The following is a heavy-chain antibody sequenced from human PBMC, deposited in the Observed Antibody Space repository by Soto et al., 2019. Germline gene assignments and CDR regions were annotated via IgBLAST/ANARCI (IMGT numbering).Heavy chain of an antibody. J-gene: IGHJ6*02. Sequence: GESLKISSKGSGYSFTSYWIGWVRQMPGKGLEWMGIIYPGDSDTRYSPSFQGQVTISADKSISTAYLQWSSLKASDTAMYYCARDRSSRRYYYYGMDVWGQGTTVTVSS. CDR1: GYSFTSYW. D-gene: IGHD6-6*01. V-gene: IGHV5-51*01. CDR3: ARDRSSRRYYYYGMDV. CDR2: IYPGDSDT.